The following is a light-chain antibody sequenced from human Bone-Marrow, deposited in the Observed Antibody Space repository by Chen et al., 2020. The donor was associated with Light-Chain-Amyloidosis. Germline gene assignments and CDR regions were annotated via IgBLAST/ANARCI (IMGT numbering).Light chain of an antibody. CDR1: SSDVGGYNY. Sequence: QSALTQPASVPAPPGQSITISCTGTSSDVGGYNYVSWYQQHPGTAPKLVIFDVSYRPSGISNRFSGSKSGNTASLTISGLQAEDEADYYCSSYTRSSTWLFGGGTRLTVL. CDR3: SSYTRSSTWL. V-gene: IGLV2-14*03. J-gene: IGLJ3*02. CDR2: DVS.